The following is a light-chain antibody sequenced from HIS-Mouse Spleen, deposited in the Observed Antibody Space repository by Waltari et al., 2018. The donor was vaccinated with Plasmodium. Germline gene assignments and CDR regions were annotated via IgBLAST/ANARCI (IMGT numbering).Light chain of an antibody. J-gene: IGKJ1*01. CDR1: QSHVHSDGNTY. Sequence: DVVMTQSPLSLPVTLGQPASISCRSSQSHVHSDGNTYLNWFQQRPGQSLRRLMYKVSKRNTGIPDRCSVSGSDTDFTLKISRVEAEDVGVYYCMQDTHWPGTFGQGTKVEIK. CDR3: MQDTHWPGT. CDR2: KVS. V-gene: IGKV2-30*02.